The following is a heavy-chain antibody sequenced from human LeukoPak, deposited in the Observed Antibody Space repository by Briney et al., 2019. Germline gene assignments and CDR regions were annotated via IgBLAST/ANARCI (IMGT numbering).Heavy chain of an antibody. V-gene: IGHV3-74*01. D-gene: IGHD2/OR15-2a*01. Sequence: GGSLRLSCAASGFTFSNFWMHWVRQVPGKGLVWVSHINSDGSWTSYADSVKGRFTISKDNAKNTVYLQMNSLRAEDTAVYYCVSFYETYWGRGTLVTVSS. CDR2: INSDGSWT. CDR3: VSFYETY. J-gene: IGHJ4*02. CDR1: GFTFSNFW.